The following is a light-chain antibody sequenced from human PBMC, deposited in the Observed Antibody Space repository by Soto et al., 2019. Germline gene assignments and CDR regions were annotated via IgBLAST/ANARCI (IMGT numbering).Light chain of an antibody. CDR1: QGISSY. Sequence: IQLTQSPSSLSASVGDRVTITCQASQGISSYLAWYQQKPGKAPKLLIYAASTLQSGVPSRFSGSGSGTDFTLTISCLQSEDFATYYCQQYYSYPITFGQGTRLEIK. CDR3: QQYYSYPIT. J-gene: IGKJ5*01. CDR2: AAS. V-gene: IGKV1-8*01.